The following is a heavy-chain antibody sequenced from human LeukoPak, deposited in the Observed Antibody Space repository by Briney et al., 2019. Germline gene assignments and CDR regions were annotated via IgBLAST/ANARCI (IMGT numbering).Heavy chain of an antibody. CDR2: INPSGGST. J-gene: IGHJ4*02. CDR1: GYTFTNYY. V-gene: IGHV1-46*01. D-gene: IGHD6-19*01. Sequence: ASVKVSCKASGYTFTNYYMHWVRQAPGQGLEWMGIINPSGGSTSYAQKFQGRVTMTRDMSTSTVYMELSSLRSEDTAVYYCARGQWLVFPIDYWGQGTLVTVSS. CDR3: ARGQWLVFPIDY.